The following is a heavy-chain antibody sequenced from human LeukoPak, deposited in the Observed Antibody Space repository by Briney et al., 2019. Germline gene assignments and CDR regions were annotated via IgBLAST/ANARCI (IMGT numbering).Heavy chain of an antibody. CDR1: GFTFSSYE. Sequence: PGGSLRLSCAASGFTFSSYEMNWVRQAPGKGLEWVSSISSSSSYIYYADSVKGRFTISRDNAKNSLYLQMNSLRAEDTAVYYCARVIVATFGGSDYWGQGTLVTVSS. J-gene: IGHJ4*02. D-gene: IGHD5-12*01. CDR2: ISSSSSYI. CDR3: ARVIVATFGGSDY. V-gene: IGHV3-21*01.